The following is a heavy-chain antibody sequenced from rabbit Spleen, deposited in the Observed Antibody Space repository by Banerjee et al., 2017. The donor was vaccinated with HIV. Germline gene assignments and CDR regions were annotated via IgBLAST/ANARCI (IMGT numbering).Heavy chain of an antibody. D-gene: IGHD1-1*01. J-gene: IGHJ6*01. Sequence: QQHLVESGGGLVKPGASLTLTCTASGFSFSSGYDIYWVRQAPGKGLEWIAWIYVGSSDIAFYANWAKGRFTISKTSSTTVTLQMTSLTAADTATYFCAYVPAGYWVTRLDLWGPGTLVTVS. CDR1: GFSFSSGYD. CDR3: AYVPAGYWVTRLDL. CDR2: IYVGSSDIA. V-gene: IGHV1S45*01.